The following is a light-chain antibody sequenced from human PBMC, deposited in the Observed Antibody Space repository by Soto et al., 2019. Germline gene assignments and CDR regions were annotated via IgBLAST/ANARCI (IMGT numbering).Light chain of an antibody. Sequence: DIQMTQSPSSLSASVGDRVTLTCQASHDIRDHLHWYQQKPGKAPKLLIYAASSLQSGVPSRFSGSGSGTDFTLTISSLQPEDFATYYCQQSYSTPRTFGQGTKVDIK. CDR1: HDIRDH. J-gene: IGKJ1*01. V-gene: IGKV1-39*01. CDR2: AAS. CDR3: QQSYSTPRT.